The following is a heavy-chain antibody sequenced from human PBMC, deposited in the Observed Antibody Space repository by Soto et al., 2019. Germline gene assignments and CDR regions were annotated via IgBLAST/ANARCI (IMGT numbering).Heavy chain of an antibody. CDR3: ARETQWELDY. J-gene: IGHJ4*02. V-gene: IGHV3-48*01. CDR2: ISSSSSTR. CDR1: GFTFSSYS. D-gene: IGHD1-26*01. Sequence: EVQLVESGGGLVQPGGSLRLSCAASGFTFSSYSMNWVRQAPGKGLEWVSYISSSSSTRYYADSVKGRVTISRDNAKNALALQMNSLRAEDTAVYYCARETQWELDYWGQGTLLTVSS.